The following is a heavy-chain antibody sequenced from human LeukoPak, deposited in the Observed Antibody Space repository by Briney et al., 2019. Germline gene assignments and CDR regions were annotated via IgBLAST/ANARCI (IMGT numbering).Heavy chain of an antibody. D-gene: IGHD3-22*01. CDR1: GYTFTSYG. Sequence: ASVKVSCKASGYTFTSYGISWVRQAPGQGLEWVGWISAYNGNTNYAQKLQGRVTMTTDTSTSTAYMELRSLRSDDTAVYYCARDHGTMTNYYYMDVWGRGTTVTISS. CDR2: ISAYNGNT. V-gene: IGHV1-18*01. CDR3: ARDHGTMTNYYYMDV. J-gene: IGHJ6*03.